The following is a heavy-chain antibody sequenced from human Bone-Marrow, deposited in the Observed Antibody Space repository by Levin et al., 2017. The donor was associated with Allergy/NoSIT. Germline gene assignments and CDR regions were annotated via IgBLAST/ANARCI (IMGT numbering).Heavy chain of an antibody. V-gene: IGHV3-9*01. CDR1: GFTFDDYA. Sequence: SLKISCAASGFTFDDYAMHWVRQAPGKGLEWVSGISWNSGSIGYADSVKGRFTISRDNAKNSLYLQMNSLRAEDTALYYCAKDGYDSSGLDYWGQGTLVTVSS. CDR2: ISWNSGSI. CDR3: AKDGYDSSGLDY. D-gene: IGHD3-22*01. J-gene: IGHJ4*02.